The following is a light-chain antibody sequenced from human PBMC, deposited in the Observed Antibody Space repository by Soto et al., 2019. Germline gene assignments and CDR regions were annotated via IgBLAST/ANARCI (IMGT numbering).Light chain of an antibody. J-gene: IGLJ1*01. CDR2: EVT. CDR3: QVWDSSSDHYV. Sequence: QSVLTQPASVSGSPGQSITISCTGTGSDVGGYDYVSWYQHHPGKAPKVMIYEVTNRPSGVSNRFSGSKSGNTATLTISRVEAGDEADYYCQVWDSSSDHYVFGTGTKVTVL. V-gene: IGLV2-14*01. CDR1: GSDVGGYDY.